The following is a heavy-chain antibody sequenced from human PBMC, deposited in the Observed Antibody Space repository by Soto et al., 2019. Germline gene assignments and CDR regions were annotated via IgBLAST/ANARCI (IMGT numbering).Heavy chain of an antibody. CDR3: ARGDFWSGYSNWLDP. Sequence: PSETLSLTCTVSGGSISSYYWSWIRQPPGKGLEWVGYISYSGSTNYNPSLKSRVTISVDTSKNQFSLKLSSVTAADTAVYYCARGDFWSGYSNWLDPWGQGTLVTVSS. V-gene: IGHV4-59*01. J-gene: IGHJ5*02. CDR2: ISYSGST. CDR1: GGSISSYY. D-gene: IGHD3-3*01.